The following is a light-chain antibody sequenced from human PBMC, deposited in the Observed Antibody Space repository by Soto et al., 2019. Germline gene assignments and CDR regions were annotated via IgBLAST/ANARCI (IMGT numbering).Light chain of an antibody. V-gene: IGLV1-47*02. J-gene: IGLJ2*01. CDR1: NSNIGNNF. CDR3: AAWDDSLSGVV. Sequence: QSVLTQPPSTSGTPGQRVTISCSGSNSNIGNNFVFWYQHLPGTAPKLLIYSHNQRPSGVPDRFSGSTSGTSASLAISGLRSEDEADYYCAAWDDSLSGVVFGGGTTLTVL. CDR2: SHN.